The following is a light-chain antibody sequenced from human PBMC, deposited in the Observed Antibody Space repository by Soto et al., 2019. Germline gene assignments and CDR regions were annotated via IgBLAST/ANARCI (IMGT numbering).Light chain of an antibody. Sequence: QSVLTQPASVSGSPGQSITISCTGTSSDVGRYNSVSWYQLHPGKAPRLVIFDVDYRPSGVSDRFSGSKSGNTASLTISGLQAEDEADYYCSSYTRSTIYVFGTGTKVTVL. V-gene: IGLV2-14*03. CDR1: SSDVGRYNS. CDR3: SSYTRSTIYV. J-gene: IGLJ1*01. CDR2: DVD.